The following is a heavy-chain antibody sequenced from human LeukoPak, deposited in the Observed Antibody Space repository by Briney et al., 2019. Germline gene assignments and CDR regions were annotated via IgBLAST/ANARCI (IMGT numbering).Heavy chain of an antibody. CDR1: GGSISSSGYF. D-gene: IGHD2-2*01. CDR2: LSFGGST. V-gene: IGHV4-39*02. J-gene: IGHJ5*02. CDR3: AREGLPGLCTSTSCYAVFDP. Sequence: KPSETLSLTCAVSGGSISSSGYFWGWLRQSPGNGLEWIGSLSFGGSTYYNPSLKSRVTISGDTAKDHLSLKLISVSAADTAVYYCAREGLPGLCTSTSCYAVFDPWGQGTLVTVSS.